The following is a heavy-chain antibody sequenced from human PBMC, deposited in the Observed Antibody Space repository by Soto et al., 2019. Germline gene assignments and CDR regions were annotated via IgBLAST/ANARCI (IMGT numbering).Heavy chain of an antibody. D-gene: IGHD4-17*01. V-gene: IGHV3-23*01. CDR2: ISGSGGTTNT. CDR1: GFTFSSYV. J-gene: IGHJ4*02. Sequence: EVQLLESGGGLVQPGGSLRLSCAASGFTFSSYVMSWVRQAPGKGLEWVSAISGSGGTTNTYYADSVKGRFTISRDNYQNALYLYMNSLRVEDTAVYYCAKGRDYGGNYRDYWGQGTLVSVSS. CDR3: AKGRDYGGNYRDY.